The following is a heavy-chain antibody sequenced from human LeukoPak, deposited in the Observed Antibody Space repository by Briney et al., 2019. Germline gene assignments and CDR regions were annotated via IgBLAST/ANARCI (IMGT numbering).Heavy chain of an antibody. CDR1: GFTFSSYA. D-gene: IGHD3-22*01. J-gene: IGHJ4*02. Sequence: PGGSLRLSCAASGFTFSSYAMHWVRQAPGKGLEWVAVISYDGSNKYYADSMKGRFTISRDNSKNTLYLQMNSLRAEDTAVYYCARDNYYDSSGYLEYWGQGTLVTVSS. V-gene: IGHV3-30-3*01. CDR3: ARDNYYDSSGYLEY. CDR2: ISYDGSNK.